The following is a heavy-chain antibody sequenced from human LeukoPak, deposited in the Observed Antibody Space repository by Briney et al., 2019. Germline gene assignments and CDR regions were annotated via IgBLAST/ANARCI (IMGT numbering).Heavy chain of an antibody. CDR1: GFIFSQYS. J-gene: IGHJ6*02. CDR2: IKSKTDGGTT. D-gene: IGHD3-3*01. Sequence: GGSLRLSCAASGFIFSQYSMNWVRQAPGKGLEWVGRIKSKTDGGTTDYAAPVKGRFTISRGDSKNTLYLQMNSLKTEDTAVYYCTTDFGVYYYYGMDVWGQGTTVTVSS. CDR3: TTDFGVYYYYGMDV. V-gene: IGHV3-15*01.